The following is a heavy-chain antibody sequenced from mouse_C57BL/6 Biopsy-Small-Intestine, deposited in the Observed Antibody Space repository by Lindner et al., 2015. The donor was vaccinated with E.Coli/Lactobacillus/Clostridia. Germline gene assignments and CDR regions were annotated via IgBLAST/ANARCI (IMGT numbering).Heavy chain of an antibody. CDR1: GFTFSDYG. CDR3: ARSGDYGYYYAMDY. CDR2: ISSGSSTI. D-gene: IGHD2-13*01. Sequence: VQLQESGGGLVKPRGSRKLSCAASGFTFSDYGMHWVRQAPEKGLEWVAYISSGSSTIYYADTVKGRFTISRDNAKNTLFLQMTSLRSEDTAMYYCARSGDYGYYYAMDYWGQGTSVTVSS. V-gene: IGHV5-17*01. J-gene: IGHJ4*01.